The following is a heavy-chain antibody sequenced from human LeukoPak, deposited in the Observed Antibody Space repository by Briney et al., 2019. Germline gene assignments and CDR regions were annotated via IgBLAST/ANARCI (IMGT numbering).Heavy chain of an antibody. CDR2: ISSSGSTI. CDR3: ASGYDYVWGSYPSHFDY. V-gene: IGHV3-11*04. D-gene: IGHD3-16*01. J-gene: IGHJ4*02. CDR1: GFTFSDYY. Sequence: GGSLRLSWEASGFTFSDYYMGWVRQAQGKGREWVSYISSSGSTIYYADSVKGRFTISRENAKNSLYLQMNSLRAEDTAVYYCASGYDYVWGSYPSHFDYWGQGTLVTVSS.